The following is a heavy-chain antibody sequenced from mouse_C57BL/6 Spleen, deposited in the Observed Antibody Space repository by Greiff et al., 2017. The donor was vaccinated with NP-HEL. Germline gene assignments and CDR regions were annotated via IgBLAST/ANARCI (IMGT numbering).Heavy chain of an antibody. CDR3: ARHGGSTPFAY. CDR2: ISSGSSTI. V-gene: IGHV5-17*01. D-gene: IGHD1-1*01. Sequence: EVQVVESGGGLVKPGGSLTLSCAASGFTFSDSGLHCVRQSPEQGLEWVAYISSGSSTIYYADTVKGRFTISRDNAKNTLFLQMTSLRSEDTAMYYCARHGGSTPFAYWGQGTLVTVSA. CDR1: GFTFSDSG. J-gene: IGHJ3*01.